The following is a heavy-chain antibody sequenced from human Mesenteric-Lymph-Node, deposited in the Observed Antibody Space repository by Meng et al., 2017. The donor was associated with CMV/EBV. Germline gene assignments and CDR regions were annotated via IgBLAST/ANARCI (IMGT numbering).Heavy chain of an antibody. CDR1: GGSISSSSYY. J-gene: IGHJ6*02. Sequence: SETLSLTCTVSGGSISSSSYYWGWIRQPPGKGLEWIGSFYYSGSTYYNPSLKSRVTISVDTSKNQFSLKLSSVTAADTAVYYCARHPTYSNYVTYYYGMDVWGQGTTVTVSS. D-gene: IGHD4-11*01. V-gene: IGHV4-39*01. CDR2: FYYSGST. CDR3: ARHPTYSNYVTYYYGMDV.